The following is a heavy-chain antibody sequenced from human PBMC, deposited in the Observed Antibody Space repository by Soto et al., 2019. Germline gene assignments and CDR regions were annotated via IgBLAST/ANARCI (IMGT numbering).Heavy chain of an antibody. D-gene: IGHD2-15*01. CDR1: GGSISSYY. V-gene: IGHV4-59*01. J-gene: IGHJ5*02. CDR2: IYYSGST. CDR3: ARLGHCSGGSCYLPGGNWFDP. Sequence: QVQLQESGPGLVKPSETLSLTCTVSGGSISSYYWSWIRQPPGKGLEWIGYIYYSGSTNYNPSLKRRVTISVDTSKNQFSLKLSSVTAADTAVYYCARLGHCSGGSCYLPGGNWFDPWGQGTLVTVSS.